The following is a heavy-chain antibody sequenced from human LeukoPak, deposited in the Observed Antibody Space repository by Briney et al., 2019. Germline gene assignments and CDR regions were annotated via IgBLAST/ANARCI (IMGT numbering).Heavy chain of an antibody. CDR1: GYTFNSYD. CDR3: ARVLRYDFWSAYYFDY. Sequence: ASVKVSCKSSGYTFNSYDITWVRQAPGQGLEWMAWISTYNGNTNYAQKVQGGVTMTTDTSTSTAYMELRSLRSDDTAVNYCARVLRYDFWSAYYFDYWGQGTLVTVSS. D-gene: IGHD3-3*01. CDR2: ISTYNGNT. J-gene: IGHJ4*02. V-gene: IGHV1-18*01.